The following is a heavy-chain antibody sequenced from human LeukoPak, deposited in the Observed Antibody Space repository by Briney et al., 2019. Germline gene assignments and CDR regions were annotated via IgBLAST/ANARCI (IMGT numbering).Heavy chain of an antibody. V-gene: IGHV3-9*01. J-gene: IGHJ4*02. Sequence: GGSLRLSCAASGFTFDDYAMHWVRQAPGKGLEWVSGISWNSGSIGYADSVKGRFTISRDNAKNSLYLQMNSLRAEDTALYYCAKDRDYYDSSGAVDYWGQGTLVTVSS. D-gene: IGHD3-22*01. CDR3: AKDRDYYDSSGAVDY. CDR2: ISWNSGSI. CDR1: GFTFDDYA.